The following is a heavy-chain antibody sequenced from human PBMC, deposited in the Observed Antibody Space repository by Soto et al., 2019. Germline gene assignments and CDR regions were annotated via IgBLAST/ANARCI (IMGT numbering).Heavy chain of an antibody. Sequence: GGSLRLSCAASGFTFDDYAMYWVRQAPGKGLEWVSGITWNSGSIGYADSVKGRFTISRDNAKNSLYLQMNSLRAEDTALYYCAKDKRAVAGTFYYYMDVWGKGTTVTVSS. J-gene: IGHJ6*03. V-gene: IGHV3-9*01. CDR3: AKDKRAVAGTFYYYMDV. CDR2: ITWNSGSI. D-gene: IGHD6-19*01. CDR1: GFTFDDYA.